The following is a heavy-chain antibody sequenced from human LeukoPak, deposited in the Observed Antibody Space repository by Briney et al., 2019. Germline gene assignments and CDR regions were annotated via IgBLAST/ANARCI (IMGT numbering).Heavy chain of an antibody. CDR1: GFIFSSYW. D-gene: IGHD2-15*01. CDR2: IKQDGSEK. V-gene: IGHV3-7*01. Sequence: AGGSLRLSCAASGFIFSSYWMSWVRQAPGKGLECVANIKQDGSEKYYVDSVKGRFTISRDNAKNSLYLQMNSLRAEDTAVYYCARKLGRLYSFDYWGQGTLVTVSS. CDR3: ARKLGRLYSFDY. J-gene: IGHJ4*02.